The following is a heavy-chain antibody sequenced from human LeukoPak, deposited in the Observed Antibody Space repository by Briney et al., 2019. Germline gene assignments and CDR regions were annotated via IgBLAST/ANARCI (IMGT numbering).Heavy chain of an antibody. CDR3: GQGWMLLYGRDSYLTGGWFDP. CDR1: GYSFTAYY. Sequence: ASVKVSCKASGYSFTAYYIHSRRQAPGQGLEWMGWINPKSGGTNYAQKFQGRVTMTRDTSNSTAYMDLSSLRSDDTAVYYCGQGWMLLYGRDSYLTGGWFDPWGQGTLVTVSS. V-gene: IGHV1-2*02. D-gene: IGHD2-2*03. CDR2: INPKSGGT. J-gene: IGHJ5*02.